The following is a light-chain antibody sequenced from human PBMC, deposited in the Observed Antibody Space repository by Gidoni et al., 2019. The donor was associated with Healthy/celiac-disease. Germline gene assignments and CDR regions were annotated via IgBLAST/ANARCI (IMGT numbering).Light chain of an antibody. J-gene: IGLJ2*01. CDR2: DDS. CDR3: QVWDSSSDHVV. CDR1: KIGSKS. V-gene: IGLV3-21*02. Sequence: SYVLPQPPSVSVAPGQTARITCGGNKIGSKSVHWYQQKPGQAPVLGVYDDSDRPSGIPERFSGSSSGNTATLTISRVEAGDEADYYCQVWDSSSDHVVFGGGTKLTVL.